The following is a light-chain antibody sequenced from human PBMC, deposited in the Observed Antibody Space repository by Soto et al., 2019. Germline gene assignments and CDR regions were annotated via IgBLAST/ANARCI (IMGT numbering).Light chain of an antibody. Sequence: EIVLSQSPRTLSSSPGERATLSCRASQSVSSSYLAWYRQKPGQAPRLLIFGASSRATGIPDRFSGSGSGTDFTLTISRLEPEDFAVYYCQQYGSSPGTFGQGTKVDIK. CDR1: QSVSSSY. V-gene: IGKV3-20*01. J-gene: IGKJ1*01. CDR2: GAS. CDR3: QQYGSSPGT.